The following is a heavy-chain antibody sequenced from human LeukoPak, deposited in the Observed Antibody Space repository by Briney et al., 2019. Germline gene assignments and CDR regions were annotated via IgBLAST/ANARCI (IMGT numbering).Heavy chain of an antibody. CDR3: ARDRRSYGYRDGMDV. D-gene: IGHD5-18*01. J-gene: IGHJ6*02. CDR1: GYTFTNYG. V-gene: IGHV1-18*01. CDR2: ISAYNGNT. Sequence: ASVTDSCKASGYTFTNYGISWVRQPPGQGREWMGCISAYNGNTNCAQKLQGRVTMTTDTSTSTAYMELRSLRSDDTAVYYCARDRRSYGYRDGMDVWGQGTTVTVSS.